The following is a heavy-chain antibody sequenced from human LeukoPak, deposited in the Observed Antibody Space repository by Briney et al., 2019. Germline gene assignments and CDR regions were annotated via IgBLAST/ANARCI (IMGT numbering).Heavy chain of an antibody. V-gene: IGHV1-18*01. Sequence: ASVKVSCKASGYIFSTYGISWVRQAPGQGLEWMGCISGYNGNTNYVQKLQGRVTMTTDTSTSTAYMELRSLRSDDTAVYYCARRRSEEFDFDCWGQGTLVTVSS. D-gene: IGHD6-19*01. CDR2: ISGYNGNT. CDR1: GYIFSTYG. CDR3: ARRRSEEFDFDC. J-gene: IGHJ4*02.